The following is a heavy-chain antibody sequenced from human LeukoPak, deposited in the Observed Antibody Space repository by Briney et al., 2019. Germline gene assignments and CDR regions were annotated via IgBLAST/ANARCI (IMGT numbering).Heavy chain of an antibody. V-gene: IGHV3-21*01. CDR3: ARDSTDYDYVWGSYRPRVPLDY. Sequence: GGSLRLSCAASGFTFSSYGMNWVRQAPGKGLEWVSSISSSSSYIYYADSVKGRFTISRDNAKNSLYLQMNSLRAEDTAVYYCARDSTDYDYVWGSYRPRVPLDYWDQGTLVTVSS. CDR1: GFTFSSYG. D-gene: IGHD3-16*02. CDR2: ISSSSSYI. J-gene: IGHJ4*02.